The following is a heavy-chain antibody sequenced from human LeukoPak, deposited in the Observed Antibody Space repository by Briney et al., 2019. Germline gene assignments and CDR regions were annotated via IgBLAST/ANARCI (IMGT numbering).Heavy chain of an antibody. CDR3: ASTYSGYGPTGYGMDV. CDR2: ISGGGGTT. Sequence: GGSLRLSCAASGFTFSSYAMSWVRQAPGKGLEWVSAISGGGGTTYYADSVKGRFTISRDNSKNTLYLQMNTLRAEDTAVYYCASTYSGYGPTGYGMDVWGQGTTVTVSS. J-gene: IGHJ6*02. D-gene: IGHD5-12*01. CDR1: GFTFSSYA. V-gene: IGHV3-23*01.